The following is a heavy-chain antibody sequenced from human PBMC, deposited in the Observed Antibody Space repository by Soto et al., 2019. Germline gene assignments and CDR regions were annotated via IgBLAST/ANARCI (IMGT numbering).Heavy chain of an antibody. CDR2: IWYDGSNK. V-gene: IGHV3-33*01. J-gene: IGHJ6*02. Sequence: GGSLRLSCAASGFTFSSYGMHWVRQAPGKGLEWVAVIWYDGSNKYYADSVKGRFTISRDNSKNTLYLQMSSLRAEDTAVYYSARGLDYGGNSGSRSWYYGMDVWGQGTTVTVSS. D-gene: IGHD4-17*01. CDR3: ARGLDYGGNSGSRSWYYGMDV. CDR1: GFTFSSYG.